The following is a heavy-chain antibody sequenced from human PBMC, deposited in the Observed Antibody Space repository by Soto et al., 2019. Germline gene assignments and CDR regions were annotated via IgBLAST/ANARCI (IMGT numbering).Heavy chain of an antibody. D-gene: IGHD3-22*01. CDR1: GFTFSSYG. V-gene: IGHV3-30*18. CDR3: AKRDDSSKTDAFDI. Sequence: GGSLRLSCAASGFTFSSYGMHWVRQAPGKGLEWVAVISYDGSNKYYADSVKGRFTISRDNSKNTLYLQMNSLRAEDTAVYYCAKRDDSSKTDAFDIWGQGTMVTVSS. J-gene: IGHJ3*02. CDR2: ISYDGSNK.